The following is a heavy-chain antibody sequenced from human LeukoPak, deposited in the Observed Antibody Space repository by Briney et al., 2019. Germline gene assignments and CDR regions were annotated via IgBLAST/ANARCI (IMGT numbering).Heavy chain of an antibody. Sequence: AGSLRLSCAASGFTFSSYAMNWVRQPPGQGLGWVSAIFGSGSSTHYADSLKGWFAISRDNYKHTLYLQMNSLRAEDTPVYYCAKDRGAYRLFDYWGQGTLVTVSS. V-gene: IGHV3-23*01. D-gene: IGHD3-10*01. J-gene: IGHJ4*02. CDR1: GFTFSSYA. CDR2: IFGSGSST. CDR3: AKDRGAYRLFDY.